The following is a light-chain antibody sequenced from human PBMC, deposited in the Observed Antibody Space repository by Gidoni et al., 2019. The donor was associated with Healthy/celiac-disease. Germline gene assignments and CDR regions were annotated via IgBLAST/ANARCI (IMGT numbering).Light chain of an antibody. Sequence: SYVRTQPPSVSVAPGQTARITCGGNNIVSKSVHWYQQKPGQPPVLVVYDDSDRPSGIPERFSGSNSGNTATLTISRVEAGDEADYYCQVWDSSSDLVFGGGTKLTVL. CDR2: DDS. J-gene: IGLJ2*01. CDR3: QVWDSSSDLV. V-gene: IGLV3-21*02. CDR1: NIVSKS.